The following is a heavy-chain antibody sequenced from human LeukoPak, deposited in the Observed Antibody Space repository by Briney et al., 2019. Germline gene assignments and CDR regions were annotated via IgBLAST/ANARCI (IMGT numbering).Heavy chain of an antibody. Sequence: PGGSLRLSCAASGFTFSSYEMNWVRQAPGKGLEWVSYISSSGSTIYYADSVKGRLTISRDNAKNSLYLQMNSLRAEDTAVYYCARDSGEGIAVAQSDYWGQGTLVTVSS. D-gene: IGHD6-19*01. J-gene: IGHJ4*02. V-gene: IGHV3-48*03. CDR2: ISSSGSTI. CDR3: ARDSGEGIAVAQSDY. CDR1: GFTFSSYE.